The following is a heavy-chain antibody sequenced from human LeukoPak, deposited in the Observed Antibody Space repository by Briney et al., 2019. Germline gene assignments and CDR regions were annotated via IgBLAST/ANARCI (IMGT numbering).Heavy chain of an antibody. Sequence: GGSLRLSCAASGFTFSKARMSWVRQAPGKGLEWVGHIKSKTDGGTTDFAAPVKGRFSISRDDSKNTLFLQMNSLKAEDTAVYYCTTGTWIQLWVPDYWGQGTLVTVSS. CDR2: IKSKTDGGTT. D-gene: IGHD5-18*01. V-gene: IGHV3-15*01. J-gene: IGHJ4*02. CDR1: GFTFSKAR. CDR3: TTGTWIQLWVPDY.